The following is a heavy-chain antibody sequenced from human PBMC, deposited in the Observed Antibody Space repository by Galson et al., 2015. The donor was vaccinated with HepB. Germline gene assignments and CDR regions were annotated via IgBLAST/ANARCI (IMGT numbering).Heavy chain of an antibody. CDR1: GGTFSSYA. V-gene: IGHV1-69*13. CDR3: ARGDRVYYEDHRLFFGERDDYGMDV. D-gene: IGHD3-22*01. Sequence: SVKVSCKASGGTFSSYAFSWVRQAPGQGLEWMGAIIPIFGTSNYAQKFQGRVTITADESTSTAYMEVSSLRSEDTAVYYCARGDRVYYEDHRLFFGERDDYGMDVWGQGTTVTVSS. J-gene: IGHJ6*02. CDR2: IIPIFGTS.